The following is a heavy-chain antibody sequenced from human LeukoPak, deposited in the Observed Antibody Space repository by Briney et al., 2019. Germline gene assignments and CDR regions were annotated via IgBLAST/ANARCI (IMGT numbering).Heavy chain of an antibody. CDR1: GFTFSNYC. CDR2: IYYSGST. Sequence: PGGSLRLSCAASGFTFSNYCMNWVRQPPGKGLEWIGSIYYSGSTYYNPSLKSRVTISVDTSKNQFSLKLSSVTAADTAVYYCASLGWLQFGWFDPWGQGTLVTVSS. D-gene: IGHD5-24*01. J-gene: IGHJ5*02. CDR3: ASLGWLQFGWFDP. V-gene: IGHV4-39*01.